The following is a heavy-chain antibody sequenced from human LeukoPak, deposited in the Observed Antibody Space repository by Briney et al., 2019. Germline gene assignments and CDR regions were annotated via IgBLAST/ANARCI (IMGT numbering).Heavy chain of an antibody. J-gene: IGHJ4*02. CDR3: AHITPNQLLHDY. CDR2: IIPIFGTA. D-gene: IGHD2-2*01. CDR1: GGTFSSYA. Sequence: SVKVSCKASGGTFSSYAISWVRQAPGQGLEWMGGIIPIFGTANYAQKFQGRVTITAAESTSTAYMELSSLRSEDTAVYYCAHITPNQLLHDYWGQGTLVTVSS. V-gene: IGHV1-69*01.